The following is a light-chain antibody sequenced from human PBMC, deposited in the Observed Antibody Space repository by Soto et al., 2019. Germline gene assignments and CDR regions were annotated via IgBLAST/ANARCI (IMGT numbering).Light chain of an antibody. V-gene: IGKV3-20*01. Sequence: EIVLTHSPGTLSLSPGERASLSCRASQSVAKNYLAWYQQKPGQALRLLISDASSRATGIPDRFSGSGSGTDFTLTISRLEAEDFAVYFCHQYATSPLTFGGETKVEIK. CDR2: DAS. CDR3: HQYATSPLT. J-gene: IGKJ4*01. CDR1: QSVAKNY.